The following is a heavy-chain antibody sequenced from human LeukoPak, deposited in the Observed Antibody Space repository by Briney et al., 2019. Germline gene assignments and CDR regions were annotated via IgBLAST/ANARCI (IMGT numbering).Heavy chain of an antibody. CDR1: GFTFSSYE. D-gene: IGHD2-15*01. CDR3: ARACSGGSCYFDY. J-gene: IGHJ4*02. V-gene: IGHV3-48*03. CDR2: ISSSGSTI. Sequence: GGSLRLSCAASGFTFSSYEMNWVRQAPGKGLEWVSYISSSGSTIYYADSVKGRFTISRDKAKNSLYLQMNSLRAEDTAVYYCARACSGGSCYFDYWGQGTLVTVSS.